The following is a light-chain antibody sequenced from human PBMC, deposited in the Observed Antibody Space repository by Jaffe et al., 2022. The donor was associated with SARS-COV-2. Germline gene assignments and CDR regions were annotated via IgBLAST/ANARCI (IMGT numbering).Light chain of an antibody. V-gene: IGLV1-40*01. Sequence: QSVLTQPPSVSGVPGQRVTISCTGSSSNIGAGYDVNWYQQFPGTAPKLLICDNNNRPSGVPDRFSVSRSGASASLAISGLQAEDEADFFCQSYDSGLSGVVFGGGTKLTVL. CDR2: DNN. J-gene: IGLJ2*01. CDR1: SSNIGAGYD. CDR3: QSYDSGLSGVV.